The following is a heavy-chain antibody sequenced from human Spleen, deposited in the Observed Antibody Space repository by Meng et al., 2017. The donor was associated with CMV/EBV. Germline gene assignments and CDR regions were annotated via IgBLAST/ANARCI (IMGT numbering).Heavy chain of an antibody. CDR1: GFTFDDYA. J-gene: IGHJ6*02. V-gene: IGHV3-9*01. D-gene: IGHD3-3*01. CDR3: AKEGRPDYDFWSAYGMDV. CDR2: ISWNSGSI. Sequence: GGSLRLSCAASGFTFDDYAMNWVRQAPGKGLEWVSGISWNSGSIDYADSVKGRFTISRDNSKNTLYLQMNSLRAEDTAVYYCAKEGRPDYDFWSAYGMDVWGQGTTVTVSS.